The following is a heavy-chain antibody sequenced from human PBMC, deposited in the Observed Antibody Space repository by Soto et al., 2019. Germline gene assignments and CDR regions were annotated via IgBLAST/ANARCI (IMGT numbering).Heavy chain of an antibody. D-gene: IGHD2-2*01. CDR2: INSDGTTT. Sequence: GSLRLSCAASGFTFSNTWMHWVRQAPGKGLVWVSHINSDGTTTTYADSVKGRFTISRDNAKNTVHLQMNSLRAEDTAVYYCATDGSYAQHVWGQGTTVTVSS. V-gene: IGHV3-74*01. J-gene: IGHJ6*02. CDR3: ATDGSYAQHV. CDR1: GFTFSNTW.